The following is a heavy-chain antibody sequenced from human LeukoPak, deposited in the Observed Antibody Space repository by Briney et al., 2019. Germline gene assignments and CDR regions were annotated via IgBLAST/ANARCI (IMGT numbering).Heavy chain of an antibody. CDR1: GYSFTSYW. V-gene: IGHV5-51*01. J-gene: IGHJ6*03. Sequence: GESLKISCKGSGYSFTSYWIGWVRQMPGKGLEWMGIIYPGDSDTRYSPSFQGQVTISAYKSISTAYLQWSSLKASDTAMYYCARHITIFGVLAEGDYYYMDVWGKGTTVTVSS. CDR3: ARHITIFGVLAEGDYYYMDV. CDR2: IYPGDSDT. D-gene: IGHD3-3*01.